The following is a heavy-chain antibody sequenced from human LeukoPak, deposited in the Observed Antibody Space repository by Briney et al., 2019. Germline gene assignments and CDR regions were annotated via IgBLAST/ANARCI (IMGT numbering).Heavy chain of an antibody. J-gene: IGHJ3*02. V-gene: IGHV4-31*03. CDR2: IYYSGST. Sequence: SETLSLTCTVSGGSISSGGYYWSWIRQHPGKGLEWIGYIYYSGSTYYNPSLKSRVTISVDTSKNQFSLKLSSVTAADTAVYYCARAVKYSSSSAFDIWGQGTMVTVSS. CDR3: ARAVKYSSSSAFDI. D-gene: IGHD6-13*01. CDR1: GGSISSGGYY.